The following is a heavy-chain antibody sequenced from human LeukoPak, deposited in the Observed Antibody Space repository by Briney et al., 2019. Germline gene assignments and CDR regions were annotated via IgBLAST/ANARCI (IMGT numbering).Heavy chain of an antibody. CDR3: ARDLEYCSGGSCYDWFDP. V-gene: IGHV3-21*01. J-gene: IGHJ5*02. D-gene: IGHD2-15*01. CDR1: GFTFSSYS. CDR2: ISSSSSYI. Sequence: GGSLRLSCAASGFTFSSYSMNWVRQAPGKGLEWVSSISSSSSYIYYADSVKGRFTISRDNAKNSLYLQTNSLRAEDTAVYYCARDLEYCSGGSCYDWFDPWGQGTLVTVSS.